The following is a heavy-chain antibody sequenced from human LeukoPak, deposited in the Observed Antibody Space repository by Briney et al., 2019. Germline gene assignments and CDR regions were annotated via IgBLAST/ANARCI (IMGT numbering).Heavy chain of an antibody. Sequence: GASVKVSCKTSGYTFTTYHINWVRQATGQGLEWLGWINPYNGDRGYVQKFQGRPSITSDTSMSTAYMELGSLRSDDTAVYFCARTPSFTASGYDYWGQGTLLTVSS. CDR3: ARTPSFTASGYDY. J-gene: IGHJ4*02. CDR1: GYTFTTYH. V-gene: IGHV1-8*03. CDR2: INPYNGDR. D-gene: IGHD6-25*01.